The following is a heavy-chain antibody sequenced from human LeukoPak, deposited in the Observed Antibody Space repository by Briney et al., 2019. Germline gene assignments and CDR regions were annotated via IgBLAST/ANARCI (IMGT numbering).Heavy chain of an antibody. V-gene: IGHV1-69*13. J-gene: IGHJ4*02. CDR2: IIPIFGTA. D-gene: IGHD6-19*01. CDR3: ARVYRGAVAGPGAFDY. CDR1: GGTFSSYA. Sequence: ASVTVSCKASGGTFSSYAISWVRQAPGQGLEWMGGIIPIFGTANYAQKFQGRVTITADESTSTAYMELSCLRSEDTAVYYCARVYRGAVAGPGAFDYWGQGTLVTVSS.